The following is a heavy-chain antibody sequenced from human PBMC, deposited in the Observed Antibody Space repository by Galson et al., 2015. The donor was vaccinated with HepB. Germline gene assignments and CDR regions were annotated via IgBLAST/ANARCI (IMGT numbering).Heavy chain of an antibody. D-gene: IGHD1-26*01. Sequence: SLRLSCAASGFTLSNYAMSWVRQAPGKGLEWVSSIRGSDGSTYYADSVKGRFTISRDNSKNTLYLQMNSLRAEDTAVYNCLPGDLIVGAKSHVFDMWGQGTMVTVSS. CDR1: GFTLSNYA. CDR3: LPGDLIVGAKSHVFDM. J-gene: IGHJ3*02. V-gene: IGHV3-23*01. CDR2: IRGSDGST.